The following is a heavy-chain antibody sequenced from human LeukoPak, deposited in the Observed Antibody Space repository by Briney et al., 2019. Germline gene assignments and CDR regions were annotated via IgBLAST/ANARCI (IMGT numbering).Heavy chain of an antibody. D-gene: IGHD1-26*01. CDR2: INAGTDKT. Sequence: ASVKVSCKASGYIFTSYAIHWVRQAPGQRLQWMGWINAGTDKTKYSQKFQGRVTIARDTSASTVYMELSSLISEDTAVYYCARAPPWELLGWASFDYWGQGTLVTVSS. CDR3: ARAPPWELLGWASFDY. CDR1: GYIFTSYA. V-gene: IGHV1-3*01. J-gene: IGHJ4*02.